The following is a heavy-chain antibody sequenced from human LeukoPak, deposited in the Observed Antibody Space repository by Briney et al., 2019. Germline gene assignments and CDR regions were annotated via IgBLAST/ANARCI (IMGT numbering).Heavy chain of an antibody. Sequence: SETLSLTCTVSGGSISGYYWSWIRQPPGKGLEWIGYIYYSGSTNYNPSLKSRVTISVDTSKSQFFLKLSSVTAADTAVYYCARAEHYYDSSGYPGHWGQGTLATVSS. J-gene: IGHJ4*02. CDR3: ARAEHYYDSSGYPGH. CDR2: IYYSGST. D-gene: IGHD3-22*01. CDR1: GGSISGYY. V-gene: IGHV4-59*01.